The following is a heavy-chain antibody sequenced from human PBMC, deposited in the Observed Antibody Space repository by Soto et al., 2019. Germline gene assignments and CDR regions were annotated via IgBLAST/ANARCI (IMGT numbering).Heavy chain of an antibody. V-gene: IGHV5-51*01. D-gene: IGHD2-15*01. Sequence: EVQLVQSGAEVKKPGESLKISCKGSGYSFGNFWIAWVRQMPGKGLEWMGIVYPDDSDIRYSPSFQGQVTISADKSVSTAYLHLSTLRASDNAIYYCAKTLVGVGDLDIWGQGTVVTVSS. CDR1: GYSFGNFW. CDR3: AKTLVGVGDLDI. CDR2: VYPDDSDI. J-gene: IGHJ3*02.